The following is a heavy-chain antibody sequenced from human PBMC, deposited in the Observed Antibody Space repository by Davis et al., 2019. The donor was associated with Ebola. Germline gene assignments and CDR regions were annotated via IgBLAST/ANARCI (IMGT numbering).Heavy chain of an antibody. Sequence: ASVKVSCKASGYTFTSYGISWVRQAPGQRLEWMGWINAGNGNTKYSQKFQGRVTITRDTSASTVYMELSSLRSEDTAVYYCARAPQGDYDLDYWGQGTLVTVSS. CDR3: ARAPQGDYDLDY. D-gene: IGHD4-17*01. CDR2: INAGNGNT. CDR1: GYTFTSYG. V-gene: IGHV1-3*01. J-gene: IGHJ4*02.